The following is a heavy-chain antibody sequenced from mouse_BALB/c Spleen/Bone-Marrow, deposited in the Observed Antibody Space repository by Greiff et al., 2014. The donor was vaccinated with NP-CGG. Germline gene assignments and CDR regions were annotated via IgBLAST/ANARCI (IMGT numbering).Heavy chain of an antibody. J-gene: IGHJ2*01. V-gene: IGHV3-6*02. CDR1: GYSITSGDY. CDR2: ISYDGSI. CDR3: ARYDYEGKIDY. D-gene: IGHD2-4*01. Sequence: VQLQQSGPGLVKPSQSLSLTCSVTGYSITSGDYWNWIRRFPGNTLEWMGYISYDGSINYNPSLKNRISITRDTSKNQFFLKLISVTTEDTATYYCARYDYEGKIDYWGQGTTLAVSS.